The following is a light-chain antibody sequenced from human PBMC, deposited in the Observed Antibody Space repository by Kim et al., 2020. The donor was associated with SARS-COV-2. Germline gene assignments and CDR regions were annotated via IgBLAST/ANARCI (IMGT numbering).Light chain of an antibody. J-gene: IGLJ1*01. V-gene: IGLV2-23*02. Sequence: SITISCTGSSSDVGGYNLVSWYQQHPGKAPKVIIYEFTKRPSGVSNRFSGSKSGNTASLTISGLQSEDEADYYCCSYAHTSTYVFGTGTKVTVL. CDR3: CSYAHTSTYV. CDR2: EFT. CDR1: SSDVGGYNL.